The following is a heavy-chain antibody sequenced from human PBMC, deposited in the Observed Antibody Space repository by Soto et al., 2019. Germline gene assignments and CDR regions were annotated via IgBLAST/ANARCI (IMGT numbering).Heavy chain of an antibody. CDR2: ISCSGGTI. CDR3: AREKIAVAGAVYGAFDI. CDR1: GFTFKTYA. J-gene: IGHJ3*02. Sequence: GGSLRLSCATFGFTFKTYAMTWVRQIPGKGLEWVAVISCSGGTIYYADSVKGRFTISRDNSKGTVYLQMNSLRADDPAVYYCAREKIAVAGAVYGAFDIWGQGTLVTVSS. V-gene: IGHV3-23*01. D-gene: IGHD6-19*01.